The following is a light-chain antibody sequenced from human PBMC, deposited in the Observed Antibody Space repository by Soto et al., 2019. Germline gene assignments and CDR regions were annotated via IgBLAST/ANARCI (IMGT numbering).Light chain of an antibody. V-gene: IGKV3-11*01. J-gene: IGKJ1*01. CDR2: DAS. Sequence: EIVLTQSPATLSLSPEERATLSCRASQSVSSYLAWYQQKPGQAPRLLIYDASNRATGIPARFSGSGSGTDFTLTISSLEPEDFAVYYCQQRSNWPPERTFGQGTKVEIK. CDR1: QSVSSY. CDR3: QQRSNWPPERT.